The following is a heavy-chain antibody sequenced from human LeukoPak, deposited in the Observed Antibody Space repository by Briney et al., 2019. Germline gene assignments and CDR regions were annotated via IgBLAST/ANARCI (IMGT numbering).Heavy chain of an antibody. CDR3: ARGPRRDCSSTSCYFYFDY. CDR1: GYTFTSYY. CDR2: INPSGGST. Sequence: ASVKVSCKASGYTFTSYYMHWVRQAPGQGLEWMGIINPSGGSTSYAQKFQGRVTMTRDTSTSTVYMELSSLRSEDTAVYYCARGPRRDCSSTSCYFYFDYWGQGTLVTVSS. J-gene: IGHJ4*02. D-gene: IGHD2-2*01. V-gene: IGHV1-46*01.